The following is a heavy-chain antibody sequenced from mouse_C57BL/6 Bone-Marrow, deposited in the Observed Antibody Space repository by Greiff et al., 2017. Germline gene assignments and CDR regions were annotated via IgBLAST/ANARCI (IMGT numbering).Heavy chain of an antibody. CDR1: GFNIKDYY. J-gene: IGHJ3*01. V-gene: IGHV14-2*01. D-gene: IGHD1-1*01. Sequence: VHVKQSGAELVKPGASVKLSCTASGFNIKDYYMHWVKQRTEQGLEWIGRIDPEDGETKYAPKFQGKATITADTSSNTAYLQLSSLTSEDTAVYYCASPYYYGSSPFAYWGQGTLVTVSA. CDR3: ASPYYYGSSPFAY. CDR2: IDPEDGET.